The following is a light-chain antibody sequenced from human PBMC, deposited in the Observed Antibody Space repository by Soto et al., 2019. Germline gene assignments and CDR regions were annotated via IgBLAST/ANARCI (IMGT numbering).Light chain of an antibody. J-gene: IGKJ1*01. Sequence: IQMTHSPSALYSSLGDRVSITCRASQTISTWLAWYQQKPGKAPTLLIYRASSLASGVPSRFSGSVSGTEGTITISSLKTDDGATYCCQQSNSYPRTFGQGTKVDNK. CDR1: QTISTW. CDR3: QQSNSYPRT. CDR2: RAS. V-gene: IGKV1-5*03.